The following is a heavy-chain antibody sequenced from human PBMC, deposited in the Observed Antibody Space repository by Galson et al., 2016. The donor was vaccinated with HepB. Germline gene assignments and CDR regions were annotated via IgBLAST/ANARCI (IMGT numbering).Heavy chain of an antibody. CDR3: ARPGGVEGVY. CDR1: GFTFSNSW. V-gene: IGHV3-7*03. CDR2: IKDDGSEK. Sequence: SLRLSCAASGFTFSNSWMSWLRQPPGKGLEWVANIKDDGSEKYYADSVKGRVTISRDNAKNSLYLQMNSLRAEYTAVYYCARPGGVEGVYWGQGTLVTVSS. D-gene: IGHD3-16*01. J-gene: IGHJ4*02.